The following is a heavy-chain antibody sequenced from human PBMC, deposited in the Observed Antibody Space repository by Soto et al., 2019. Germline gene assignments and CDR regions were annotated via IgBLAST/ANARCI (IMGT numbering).Heavy chain of an antibody. CDR2: IFHSGST. V-gene: IGHV4-4*02. J-gene: IGHJ4*02. CDR1: GGSISSNNW. CDR3: ARVYSGSYSDS. Sequence: QVQLQESGPGLVKPSGTLSLTCAVSGGSISSNNWWSWVRQPPGKGLEWIGEIFHSGSTHYSPSLKSRVTISVDKSKKYFSLNLTSVPAADTAVYYCARVYSGSYSDSWGQGTLVTVSS. D-gene: IGHD1-26*01.